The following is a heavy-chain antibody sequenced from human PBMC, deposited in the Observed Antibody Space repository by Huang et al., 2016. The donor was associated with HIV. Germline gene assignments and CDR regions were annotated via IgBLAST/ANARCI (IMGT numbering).Heavy chain of an antibody. D-gene: IGHD6-6*01. V-gene: IGHV1-2*02. Sequence: QVQLVQSGAEVKNPGASVRVSCKASGYTFTDSNIHWVRQAPGQGLEWVGWSNPKGGGTIYAEGFQGRVTMTRDTTISTVHMDLRRIQSDDTAVYFCARDWSFGSSTSPADWGQGTLVTVSS. J-gene: IGHJ4*02. CDR1: GYTFTDSN. CDR3: ARDWSFGSSTSPAD. CDR2: SNPKGGGT.